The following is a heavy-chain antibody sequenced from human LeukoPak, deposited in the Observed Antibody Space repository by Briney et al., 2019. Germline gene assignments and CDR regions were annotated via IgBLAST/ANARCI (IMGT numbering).Heavy chain of an antibody. V-gene: IGHV4-39*07. CDR2: IYYSAST. Sequence: AETLSLTCTVSGGSISSTSYYWGWIRQPPGKGLEWIGSIYYSASTYYNPSLKSRVTISVDTSKNQFSLKLSSVTAADTAVYYCARVYIVVVPAAPGSVYFDYWGQGTLVTVSS. J-gene: IGHJ4*02. CDR3: ARVYIVVVPAAPGSVYFDY. D-gene: IGHD2-2*01. CDR1: GGSISSTSYY.